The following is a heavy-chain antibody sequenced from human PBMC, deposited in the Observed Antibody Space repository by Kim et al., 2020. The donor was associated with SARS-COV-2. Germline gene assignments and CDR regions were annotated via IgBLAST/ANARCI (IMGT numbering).Heavy chain of an antibody. CDR3: AREDDILTSEGNFDY. CDR1: GFTFSSYG. CDR2: IWYDGSNK. V-gene: IGHV3-33*01. D-gene: IGHD3-9*01. J-gene: IGHJ4*02. Sequence: GGSLRLSCAASGFTFSSYGMHWVRQAPGKGLEWVAVIWYDGSNKYYADSVKGRFTISRDNSKNTLYLQMNSLRAEDTAVYYCAREDDILTSEGNFDYWGQGTLVTVSS.